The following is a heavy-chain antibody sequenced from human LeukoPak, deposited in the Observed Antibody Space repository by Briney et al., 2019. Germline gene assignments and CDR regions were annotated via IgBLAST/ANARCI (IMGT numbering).Heavy chain of an antibody. CDR1: GFTFDDYG. V-gene: IGHV3-20*04. J-gene: IGHJ4*02. CDR2: INWNGGST. D-gene: IGHD2-21*02. Sequence: PGGSLRLSCAASGFTFDDYGMSWVRQAPGKGLEWVSGINWNGGSTGYADSVKGRFTISRDNSKNTLYLQMNSLRAEDTAVYYCARSPAYCGGDCHFDYWGQGTLVAVSS. CDR3: ARSPAYCGGDCHFDY.